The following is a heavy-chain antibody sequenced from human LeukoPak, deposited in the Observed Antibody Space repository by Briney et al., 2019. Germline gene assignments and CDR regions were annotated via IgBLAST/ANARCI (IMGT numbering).Heavy chain of an antibody. Sequence: GGSLRLSCAASGFTVSSNEMSWVRQAPGKGLEWVSSISGGSTYYADSRKGRFTISRDNSKNTLHLQMNSLKTEDTAVYYCTTDVADSSGYYYGAIDYWGQGTLVTVSS. J-gene: IGHJ4*02. CDR1: GFTVSSNE. CDR2: ISGGST. V-gene: IGHV3-38-3*01. D-gene: IGHD3-22*01. CDR3: TTDVADSSGYYYGAIDY.